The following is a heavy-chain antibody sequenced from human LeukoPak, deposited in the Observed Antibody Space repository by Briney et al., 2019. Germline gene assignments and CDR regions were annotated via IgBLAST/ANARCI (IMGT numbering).Heavy chain of an antibody. CDR1: GFTFDDYA. V-gene: IGHV3-9*01. J-gene: IGHJ4*02. D-gene: IGHD3-3*01. Sequence: PGGSLRLSCAASGFTFDDYAMHWVRQAPGKGLEWVSGISWNSGSIGYADSVKGRFTISRDNAKNSLYLQMNSLRAEDTAVYYCARSSDYDFWSGYYNDYWGQGTLVTVSS. CDR2: ISWNSGSI. CDR3: ARSSDYDFWSGYYNDY.